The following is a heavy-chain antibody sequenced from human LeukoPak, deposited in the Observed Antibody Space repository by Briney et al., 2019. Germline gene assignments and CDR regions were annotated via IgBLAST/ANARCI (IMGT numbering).Heavy chain of an antibody. V-gene: IGHV3-23*01. J-gene: IGHJ5*02. D-gene: IGHD6-6*01. Sequence: GGSLRLSCAASGFTFSSYAMSWVRQAPGKGLEWVSAISGSGGSTYHADSVKGRFTTSRDNSKNTVYLQMNSLRAEDTAIYYCTTITALGSWGQGTRVTVSS. CDR3: TTITALGS. CDR1: GFTFSSYA. CDR2: ISGSGGST.